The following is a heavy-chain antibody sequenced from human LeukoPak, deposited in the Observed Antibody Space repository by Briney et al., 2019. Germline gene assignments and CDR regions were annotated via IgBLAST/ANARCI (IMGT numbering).Heavy chain of an antibody. J-gene: IGHJ4*02. CDR1: GFTFSSYE. D-gene: IGHD3-3*01. CDR3: ARDRNTDFWSGYYTNYFDY. CDR2: ISSGSRTI. V-gene: IGHV3-48*03. Sequence: GGSLRLSCVGSGFTFSSYEMDWVRQAPGKGLEWISYISSGSRTIYYADSVKGRFTISRDDAKKSVFLQMNSLRAEDTAVYYCARDRNTDFWSGYYTNYFDYWGQGTLVTVSS.